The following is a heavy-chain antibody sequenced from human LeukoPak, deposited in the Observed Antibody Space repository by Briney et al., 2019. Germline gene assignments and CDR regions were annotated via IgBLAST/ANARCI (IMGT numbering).Heavy chain of an antibody. Sequence: SETLSLTCTVSGGSISSYYWSWIRQPAGKGLEWIGRIYTSGSTNYNPSLKSRVTISVDKSKNQFSLKLSSVTAADTAVYYCASTLNPVVVVAAPPSWGQGTLVTVSS. J-gene: IGHJ5*02. CDR1: GGSISSYY. D-gene: IGHD2-15*01. V-gene: IGHV4-4*07. CDR2: IYTSGST. CDR3: ASTLNPVVVVAAPPS.